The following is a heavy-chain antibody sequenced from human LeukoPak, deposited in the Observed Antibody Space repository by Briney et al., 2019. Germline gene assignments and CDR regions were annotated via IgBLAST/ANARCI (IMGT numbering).Heavy chain of an antibody. CDR1: GGSISSYY. CDR3: ARVIAVAGYYFDY. J-gene: IGHJ4*02. Sequence: SETLSLTCTVSGGSISSYYWSWIRQPPGKGLEWIGYIYYSGSTNYNPSLKSRVAISVDTSKNQFSLKLSSVTAADTAVYYCARVIAVAGYYFDYWGQGTLVTVSS. D-gene: IGHD6-19*01. CDR2: IYYSGST. V-gene: IGHV4-59*01.